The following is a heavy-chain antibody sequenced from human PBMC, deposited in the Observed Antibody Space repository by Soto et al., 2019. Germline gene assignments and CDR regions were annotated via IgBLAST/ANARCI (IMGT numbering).Heavy chain of an antibody. V-gene: IGHV1-18*01. CDR2: ISAYNGNT. CDR1: GYTFTSYG. Sequence: QVQLVQSGGEVKKPGASVKVSCKASGYTFTSYGISWVRQAPGQGLEWMGWISAYNGNTKYAQKPQXXXTXXTDTSTTTAYMELRSLRSDDTAVYYCASEPNYFDYWGQGTLVTVSS. CDR3: ASEPNYFDY. J-gene: IGHJ4*02.